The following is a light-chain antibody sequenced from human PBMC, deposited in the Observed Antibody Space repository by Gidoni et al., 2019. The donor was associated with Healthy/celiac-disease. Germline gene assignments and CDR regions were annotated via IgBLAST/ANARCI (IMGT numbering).Light chain of an antibody. CDR2: GAS. CDR3: QQYNNWPSGT. V-gene: IGKV3-15*01. J-gene: IGKJ1*01. Sequence: EIVMTQSPATLSVSPGESATLSCRASPSVGSNLAWYQQKPGQAPRPLIYGASTRATGIPARFSGSGSGTEFTLTISSLQSEDFAVYYCQQYNNWPSGTFGQGTKVEIK. CDR1: PSVGSN.